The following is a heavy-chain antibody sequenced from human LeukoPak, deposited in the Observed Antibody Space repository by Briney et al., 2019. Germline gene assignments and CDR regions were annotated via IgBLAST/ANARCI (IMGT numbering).Heavy chain of an antibody. CDR1: GFTFSSYS. Sequence: AGGSLRLSCAASGFTFSSYSMNWVRQAPGKGLEWVSYISSSSSTIYYADSVKGRFTISRDNAKNSLYLQMNSLRVEDTAVYYCARPGAYGGFDIWGQGTMVSVSS. V-gene: IGHV3-48*01. D-gene: IGHD4-23*01. J-gene: IGHJ3*02. CDR2: ISSSSSTI. CDR3: ARPGAYGGFDI.